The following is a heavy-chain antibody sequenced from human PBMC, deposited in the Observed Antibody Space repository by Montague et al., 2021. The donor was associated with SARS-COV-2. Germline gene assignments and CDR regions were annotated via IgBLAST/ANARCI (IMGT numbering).Heavy chain of an antibody. CDR2: IYSGGST. CDR1: GLSVSTNY. Sequence: SMRISCAASGLSVSTNYLTWVRQAPGRGLEWVSVIYSGGSTYYAYSVKGRFTVSRDNSKNTVYLQMNSLRVEDTAIYYCARDDRRTSKWSYGLDVWGPGTPVTVSS. CDR3: ARDDRRTSKWSYGLDV. D-gene: IGHD2-2*01. V-gene: IGHV3-53*01. J-gene: IGHJ6*02.